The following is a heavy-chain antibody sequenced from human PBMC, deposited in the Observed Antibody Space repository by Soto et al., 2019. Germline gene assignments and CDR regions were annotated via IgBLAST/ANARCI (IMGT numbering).Heavy chain of an antibody. V-gene: IGHV3-30*18. CDR3: AKGRYYDSSAQGYY. Sequence: GGSLRLSCAASGFTFSSYGMHWVRQAPGKGLEWVAVISYDGSNKYYADSVKGRFTISRDNSKNTLYLQRNSLRAEDTAVYYCAKGRYYDSSAQGYYWGQGTLVTVSS. CDR1: GFTFSSYG. D-gene: IGHD3-22*01. J-gene: IGHJ4*02. CDR2: ISYDGSNK.